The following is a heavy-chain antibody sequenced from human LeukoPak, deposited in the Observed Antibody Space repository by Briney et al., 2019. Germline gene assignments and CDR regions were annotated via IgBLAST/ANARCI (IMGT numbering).Heavy chain of an antibody. J-gene: IGHJ6*03. CDR3: ARQWEKLLSPYYYYYYMEV. CDR2: MNPNRGNT. D-gene: IGHD2-2*01. Sequence: ASVKVSCKASGYTFTSYDINWVRQATGQGLECMGWMNPNRGNTRYAQKLQGRVTMTRNTSISTAYMELSSLRSEDTAVYYCARQWEKLLSPYYYYYYMEVWGKGTTVTVSS. V-gene: IGHV1-8*01. CDR1: GYTFTSYD.